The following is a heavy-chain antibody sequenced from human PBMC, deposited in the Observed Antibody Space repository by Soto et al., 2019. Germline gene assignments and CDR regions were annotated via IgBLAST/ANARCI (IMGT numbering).Heavy chain of an antibody. D-gene: IGHD4-17*01. J-gene: IGHJ4*02. CDR3: AKGGCAPTGCSVYDY. V-gene: IGHV4-34*01. CDR1: GGSFSGDY. CDR2: INHSGST. Sequence: SETLSLTCAVYGGSFSGDYWSWIRQPPGKGLEWIGEINHSGSTNYNPSLKSRVTISVDTSKNQFSLKLSSVTAADPAVYYCAKGGCAPTGCSVYDYWGQEALVTVSS.